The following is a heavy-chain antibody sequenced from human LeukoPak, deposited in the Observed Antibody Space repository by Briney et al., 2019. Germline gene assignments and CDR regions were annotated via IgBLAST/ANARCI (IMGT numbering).Heavy chain of an antibody. CDR3: ARDSEGWASAYYYYYMDV. J-gene: IGHJ6*03. CDR1: GGSISSDY. D-gene: IGHD3-16*01. V-gene: IGHV4-4*07. CDR2: INSRGSA. Sequence: SETLSLTCTVSGGSISSDYWSWIRHPAGKELDWIGRINSRGSAKYNPSLKSRVTMSVDTSKNQFSLRLTSVTAADTAVYYCARDSEGWASAYYYYYMDVWGKGTTVTVAS.